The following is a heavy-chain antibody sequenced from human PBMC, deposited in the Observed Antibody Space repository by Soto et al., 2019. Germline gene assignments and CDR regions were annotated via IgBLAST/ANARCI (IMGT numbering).Heavy chain of an antibody. J-gene: IGHJ3*02. CDR3: ATCYDMLTGPGIINASDI. Sequence: GGSLRLSCAASGFTFSSYAMSWVRQAPGKGLEWVSAISGSGGSTYYADSVKGRFTISRDNSKNTLYLQMNSLRAEDTAVYYCATCYDMLTGPGIINASDIWGQGTMVTVSS. V-gene: IGHV3-23*01. CDR2: ISGSGGST. D-gene: IGHD3-9*01. CDR1: GFTFSSYA.